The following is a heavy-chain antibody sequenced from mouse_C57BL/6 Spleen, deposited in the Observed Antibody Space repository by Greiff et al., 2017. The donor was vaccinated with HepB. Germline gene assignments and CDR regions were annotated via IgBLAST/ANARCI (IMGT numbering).Heavy chain of an antibody. Sequence: EVKLQESGGGLVKPGGSLKLSCAASGFTFSSYAMSWVRQTPEKRLEWVATISDGGSYTYYPDNVKGRFTISRDNAKNNLYLQMSHLKSEDTAMYYCARVGIYYDYDNYAMDYWGQGTSVTVSS. J-gene: IGHJ4*01. V-gene: IGHV5-4*03. CDR3: ARVGIYYDYDNYAMDY. CDR2: ISDGGSYT. CDR1: GFTFSSYA. D-gene: IGHD2-4*01.